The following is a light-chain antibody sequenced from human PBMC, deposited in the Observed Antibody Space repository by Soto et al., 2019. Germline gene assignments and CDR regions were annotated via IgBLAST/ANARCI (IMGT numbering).Light chain of an antibody. CDR3: QQANSFPIT. V-gene: IGKV1-12*01. CDR2: AAS. CDR1: QSISSW. Sequence: DIQMTQSPSTLSASVGDRVTITCRASQSISSWLAWYQQKPGKAPKLLIYAASSLQSGVPPRFSGSGSGTDFTLTISSLQPEDFATYYCQQANSFPITFGQGTRLEIK. J-gene: IGKJ5*01.